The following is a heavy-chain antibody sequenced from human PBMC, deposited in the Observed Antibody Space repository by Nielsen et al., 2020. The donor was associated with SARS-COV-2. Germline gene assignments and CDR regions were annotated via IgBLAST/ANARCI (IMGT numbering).Heavy chain of an antibody. CDR2: ISPNGGND. Sequence: GESLKISCEASGFGFSSYAMHWVRQPPGKGLQWVAVISPNGGNDYYADSVKGRFTISRDNSRDMLYLEMNSLRAEDTAVYYCAKDGAYYGVRGVVHFGYWGRGTLVTVSS. CDR1: GFGFSSYA. CDR3: AKDGAYYGVRGVVHFGY. J-gene: IGHJ4*02. V-gene: IGHV3-30-3*01. D-gene: IGHD3-10*01.